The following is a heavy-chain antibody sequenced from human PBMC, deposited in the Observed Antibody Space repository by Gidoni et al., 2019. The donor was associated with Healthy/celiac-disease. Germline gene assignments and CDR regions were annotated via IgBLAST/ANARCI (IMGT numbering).Heavy chain of an antibody. Sequence: QVQLVQSGAEVKKPGSSVKVSCMASGGTFSSYAISWVRQAPGQGLEWMGGIIPIFGTANYAQKFQGRVTITADKSTSTAYMELSSLRSEDTAVYYCARTLGYCSSTSCYFHYYYYGMDVWGQGTTVTVSS. J-gene: IGHJ6*02. CDR3: ARTLGYCSSTSCYFHYYYYGMDV. CDR1: GGTFSSYA. D-gene: IGHD2-2*01. CDR2: IIPIFGTA. V-gene: IGHV1-69*06.